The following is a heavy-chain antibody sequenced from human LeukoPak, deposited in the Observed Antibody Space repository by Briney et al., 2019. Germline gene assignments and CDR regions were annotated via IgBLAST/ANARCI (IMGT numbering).Heavy chain of an antibody. J-gene: IGHJ4*02. CDR3: AKVLDSRGWYDY. CDR2: ITGNGGNT. Sequence: GGSLRLSCAASGLTFSVYAMSWVRQAPGKGLEWVSDITGNGGNTYYADSVKGRFTISRDNSKNTLYLQMNSLRAEDPAVYYCAKVLDSRGWYDYWGQGTLVTVPS. CDR1: GLTFSVYA. D-gene: IGHD6-19*01. V-gene: IGHV3-23*01.